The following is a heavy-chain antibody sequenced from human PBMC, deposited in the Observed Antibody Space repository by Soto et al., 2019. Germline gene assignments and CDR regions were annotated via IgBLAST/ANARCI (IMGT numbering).Heavy chain of an antibody. D-gene: IGHD7-27*01. V-gene: IGHV3-23*01. CDR3: VKRGRNWGAFDF. CDR2: IGGTDGDSDGVP. Sequence: VQLLESGGDLVQPGGSLRLSCVPSGFILNNYAMSWVRQAPGKGLEWVSTIGGTDGDSDGVPWYEDSVKGRFTISRDSCPNTLFLHMNNFRAEDSALYYCVKRGRNWGAFDFWGQGTTVVVSS. J-gene: IGHJ3*01. CDR1: GFILNNYA.